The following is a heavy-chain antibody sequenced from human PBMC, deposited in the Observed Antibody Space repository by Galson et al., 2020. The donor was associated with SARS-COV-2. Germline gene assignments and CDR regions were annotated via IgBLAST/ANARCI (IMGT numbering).Heavy chain of an antibody. CDR3: ARDYVAGAGAVDY. D-gene: IGHD3-10*02. CDR1: GYSISSGYY. CDR2: IYHSGST. Sequence: ASENLSLTCTVSGYSISSGYYWGWIRQPPGKGLEWIGSIYHSGSTYYNPSLKSRVTISVDTSKNQFSLKLSSVTAADTAVYYCARDYVAGAGAVDYWGQGTLVTVSS. J-gene: IGHJ4*02. V-gene: IGHV4-38-2*02.